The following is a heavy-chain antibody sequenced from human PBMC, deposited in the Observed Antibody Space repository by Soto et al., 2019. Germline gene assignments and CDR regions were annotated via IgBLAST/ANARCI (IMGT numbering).Heavy chain of an antibody. D-gene: IGHD3-22*01. Sequence: QVQLVESGGGVVQPGRSLRLSCAASGFTFSSYGMHWVRQAPGKGLEWVAVISYDGSNKYYADSVKGRFTISRDNSKNTLYLQMNSLRAEDTAVYYCAKDNYYDSSGYYLTNGVLDYWGQGTLVTVSS. J-gene: IGHJ4*02. V-gene: IGHV3-30*18. CDR1: GFTFSSYG. CDR2: ISYDGSNK. CDR3: AKDNYYDSSGYYLTNGVLDY.